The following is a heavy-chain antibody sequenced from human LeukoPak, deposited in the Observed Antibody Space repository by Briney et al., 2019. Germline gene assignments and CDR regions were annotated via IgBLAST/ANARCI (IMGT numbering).Heavy chain of an antibody. V-gene: IGHV1-18*01. Sequence: GASVKVSCKASGYTFTSYGISWVRQAPGQGLEWMGWISAYNGNTNYAQKLQGRVTMTTDTSTSTAYMELRSPRSDDTAVYYCAGKGNYYDSSGYYPYAFDIWGQGTMVTVSS. D-gene: IGHD3-22*01. CDR2: ISAYNGNT. J-gene: IGHJ3*02. CDR3: AGKGNYYDSSGYYPYAFDI. CDR1: GYTFTSYG.